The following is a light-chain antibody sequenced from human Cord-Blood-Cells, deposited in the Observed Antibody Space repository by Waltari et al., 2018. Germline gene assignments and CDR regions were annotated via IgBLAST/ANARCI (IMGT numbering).Light chain of an antibody. CDR1: KLGDKS. CDR3: QAWDSSTHVV. Sequence: SYELTQPPSVSVSPGQTASIPCPGEKLGDKSACWYQQKPGQSPVLVIYQDSKRPSGIPERFSGSNSGNTATLTISGTQAMDEADYYCQAWDSSTHVVFGGGTKLTVL. V-gene: IGLV3-1*01. J-gene: IGLJ2*01. CDR2: QDS.